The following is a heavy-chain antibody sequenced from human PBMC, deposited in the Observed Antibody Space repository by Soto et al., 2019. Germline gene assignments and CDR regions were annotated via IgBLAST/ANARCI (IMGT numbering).Heavy chain of an antibody. CDR1: GLTFSPYW. J-gene: IGHJ4*02. V-gene: IGHV3-7*03. CDR3: ARDVSSEYASILDV. D-gene: IGHD3-3*01. Sequence: EGQLVESGGGLVQAGGSLRLTCEGFGLTFSPYWMTWVRQAPGKGLEWVASIKEDGSVKNYADSVKGRFTVSRDNDKRAMFLQMNSVRADDTAVYFCARDVSSEYASILDVWGRGARVTVSS. CDR2: IKEDGSVK.